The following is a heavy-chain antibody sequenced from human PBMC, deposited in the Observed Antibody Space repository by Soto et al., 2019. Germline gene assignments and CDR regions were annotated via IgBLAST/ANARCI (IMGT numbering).Heavy chain of an antibody. CDR3: GRTPPGYSSGEPT. CDR2: INHSGST. D-gene: IGHD6-19*01. Sequence: SETLSLTCAVYGGSFSGYYWNWIRQPPGKGLEWIGEINHSGSTNYNPSLKSRVTISVDTSKNQFSLKLRSVTAADTAVYYCGRTPPGYSSGEPTWGQGTLVTVSS. CDR1: GGSFSGYY. J-gene: IGHJ5*02. V-gene: IGHV4-34*01.